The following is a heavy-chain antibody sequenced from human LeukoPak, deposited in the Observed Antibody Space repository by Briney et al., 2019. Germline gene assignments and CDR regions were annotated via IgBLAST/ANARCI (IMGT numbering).Heavy chain of an antibody. J-gene: IGHJ6*03. CDR1: GHSISDDFF. CDR2: ISHSGST. D-gene: IGHD6-13*01. V-gene: IGHV4-38-2*02. CDR3: ARHSSSSWYRNYYYYMDV. Sequence: SETLSLTCTVSGHSISDDFFWGWIRQPPGKSLEWIGNISHSGSTYNNPSLNSRVTMSLDTFKNQFSLKVTSVTTADTAVYYCARHSSSSWYRNYYYYMDVWGKGTTVTISS.